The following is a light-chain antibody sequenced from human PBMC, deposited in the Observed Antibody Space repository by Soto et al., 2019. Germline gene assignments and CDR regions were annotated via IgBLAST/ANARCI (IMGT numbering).Light chain of an antibody. V-gene: IGKV1-33*01. CDR3: QQYDAVSLT. CDR2: DAS. Sequence: DIPMTQSPSSLSASLGDRVTITCQASHDISDCLNWYQQKPGKAPKLLIYDASNLEAGVPSRFSGSGSGTEFTFTINSLQPEDIATYYCQQYDAVSLTFGGGTRVEIK. CDR1: HDISDC. J-gene: IGKJ4*01.